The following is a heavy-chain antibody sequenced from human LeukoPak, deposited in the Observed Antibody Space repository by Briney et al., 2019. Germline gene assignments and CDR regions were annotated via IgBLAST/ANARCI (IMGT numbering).Heavy chain of an antibody. Sequence: QPGGSLRLSCAASGFTFSGSAMHWVRQASGKGLEWVGRIRSKANSYATAYAASVKGRFTISRDDSKNTAYLQMNSLKTEDTAVYYCTRQEGCSSTSCPTPDYYYYYMDVWGKGTTVTVSS. CDR2: IRSKANSYAT. CDR3: TRQEGCSSTSCPTPDYYYYYMDV. CDR1: GFTFSGSA. J-gene: IGHJ6*03. D-gene: IGHD2-2*01. V-gene: IGHV3-73*01.